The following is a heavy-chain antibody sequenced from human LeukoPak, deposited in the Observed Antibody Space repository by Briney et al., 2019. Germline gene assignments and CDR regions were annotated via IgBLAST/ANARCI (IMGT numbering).Heavy chain of an antibody. CDR2: ISESGGAT. CDR3: AEVSGFTTLVIGYNWFDP. V-gene: IGHV3-23*01. J-gene: IGHJ5*02. Sequence: PGGSLRLSCAASGFTFRSYAMSWVRQARGKGLEWVSTISESGGATYYADSVNGRFTISRDSSRNTLFLQMNSLRDEDTAVYYCAEVSGFTTLVIGYNWFDPWGQGTLVTVSS. CDR1: GFTFRSYA. D-gene: IGHD5-18*01.